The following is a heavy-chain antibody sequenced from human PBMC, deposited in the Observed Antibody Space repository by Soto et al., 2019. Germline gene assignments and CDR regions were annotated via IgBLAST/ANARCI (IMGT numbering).Heavy chain of an antibody. D-gene: IGHD5-18*01. CDR3: AREDVDTAMVTGPYYYYGMDV. Sequence: GASVKVSCKASGYTFTGYYMHWVRQAPGQGLEWMGWINPNSGGTNYAQKFQGWVTMTRDTSTSTAYMELRSLRSDDTAVYYCAREDVDTAMVTGPYYYYGMDVWGQGTTVTVSS. V-gene: IGHV1-2*04. CDR2: INPNSGGT. J-gene: IGHJ6*02. CDR1: GYTFTGYY.